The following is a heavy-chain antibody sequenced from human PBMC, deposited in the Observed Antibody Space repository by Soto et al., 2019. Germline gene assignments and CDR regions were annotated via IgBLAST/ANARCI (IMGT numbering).Heavy chain of an antibody. CDR3: AGQQIWFGELKGHNYNYYYGMDV. J-gene: IGHJ6*02. CDR1: GGSFSGYY. CDR2: INHSGST. D-gene: IGHD3-10*01. Sequence: QVQLQQWGAGLLKPSETLSLTCAVYGGSFSGYYWSWIRQPPGKGLEWIGEINHSGSTNYNPSLKSRVTISVDTSKNQFSLKLSSVTAADTAVYYCAGQQIWFGELKGHNYNYYYGMDVWGQGTTVTVSS. V-gene: IGHV4-34*01.